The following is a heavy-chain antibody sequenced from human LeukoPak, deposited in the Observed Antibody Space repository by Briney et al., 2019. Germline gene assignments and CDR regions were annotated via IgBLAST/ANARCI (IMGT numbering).Heavy chain of an antibody. D-gene: IGHD1-26*01. V-gene: IGHV4-4*07. J-gene: IGHJ4*02. CDR1: GGSFNNNY. Sequence: PSETLSLTCTVSGGSFNNNYYNWIRQAPGQGLEWIGRIYTSGSSNYNPSLTSRVTISVDTSKNQFSLKLSSVTAADTAVYYCASVSGSYSDYWGQGTLVTVSS. CDR3: ASVSGSYSDY. CDR2: IYTSGSS.